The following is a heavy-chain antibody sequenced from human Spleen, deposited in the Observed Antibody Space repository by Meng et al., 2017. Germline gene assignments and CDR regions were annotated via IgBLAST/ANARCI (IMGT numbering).Heavy chain of an antibody. V-gene: IGHV1-69*05. D-gene: IGHD2-2*01. Sequence: SVKVSCKAPGGIFSNYVIGWVRQAPGQGLEWMGGINAVFGTTNYAQKFQGRVTITTDESTSTVYMELTRLTSEDTAVYFCARKAGNCVSTTCHSLDFWGQGTLVAVSS. CDR3: ARKAGNCVSTTCHSLDF. CDR2: INAVFGTT. CDR1: GGIFSNYV. J-gene: IGHJ4*02.